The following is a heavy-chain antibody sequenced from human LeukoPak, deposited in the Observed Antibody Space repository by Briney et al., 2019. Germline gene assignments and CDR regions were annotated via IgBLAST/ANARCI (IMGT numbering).Heavy chain of an antibody. D-gene: IGHD2-15*01. CDR3: ARRYCSGGSCYYGY. CDR2: ITASGANT. V-gene: IGHV3-23*01. Sequence: GGSLRLSCAASGFTFSTYAMSWVRQAPGKGLEWVSAITASGANTYYADSVKGRFTISRDNSKNTLYLQMNSLGAEDTAVYYCARRYCSGGSCYYGYWGQGTLVTVSS. CDR1: GFTFSTYA. J-gene: IGHJ4*02.